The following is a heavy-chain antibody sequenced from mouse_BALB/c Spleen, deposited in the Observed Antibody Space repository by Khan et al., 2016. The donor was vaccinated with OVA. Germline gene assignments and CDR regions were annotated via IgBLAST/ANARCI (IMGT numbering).Heavy chain of an antibody. D-gene: IGHD1-1*01. CDR2: IHYSGST. CDR1: GYSITGGYS. Sequence: EVELVESGPDLVKPSQSLSLTCTVTGYSITGGYSWHWIRQFPGNKLDWMGYIHYSGSTNYNPSLKSRISITRDTSKNQFFLQLNSVTTEDTATYYCAISGTTVVAYWYFDVWGAGTTVTVSS. CDR3: AISGTTVVAYWYFDV. V-gene: IGHV3-1*02. J-gene: IGHJ1*01.